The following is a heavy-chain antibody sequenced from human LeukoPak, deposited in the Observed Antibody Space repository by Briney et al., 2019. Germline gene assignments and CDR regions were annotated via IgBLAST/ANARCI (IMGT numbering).Heavy chain of an antibody. CDR3: AKEIDTSGYSPFDY. Sequence: AGGSLRLSCAASGFTFSSYGMHWVRQAPGKGLEWVAFIRYDGSNKYYVDSVRGRFTISRDNSKNTLYLQMNSLRAEDTAVYYCAKEIDTSGYSPFDYWGQGTLVTVSS. D-gene: IGHD3-22*01. CDR1: GFTFSSYG. J-gene: IGHJ4*02. CDR2: IRYDGSNK. V-gene: IGHV3-30*02.